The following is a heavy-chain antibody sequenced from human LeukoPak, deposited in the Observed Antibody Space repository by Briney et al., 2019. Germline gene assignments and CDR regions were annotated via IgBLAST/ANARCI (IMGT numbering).Heavy chain of an antibody. CDR3: ARTSYYYYYMDV. CDR2: INWNGGST. Sequence: GGSLRLSCAVSGLTLSSYRMHWVRQAPGKGLEWVSGINWNGGSTGYADSVKGRFTISRDNAKNSLYLQMNSLRAEDTALYYCARTSYYYYYMDVWGKGTTVTVSS. J-gene: IGHJ6*03. CDR1: GLTLSSYR. V-gene: IGHV3-20*04.